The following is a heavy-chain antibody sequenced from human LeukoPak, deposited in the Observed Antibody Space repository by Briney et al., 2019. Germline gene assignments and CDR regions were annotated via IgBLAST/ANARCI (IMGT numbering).Heavy chain of an antibody. CDR1: GFTFDDYA. J-gene: IGHJ4*02. V-gene: IGHV3-9*01. CDR3: AKDLGGTVLAY. CDR2: ISWNSGSI. Sequence: GGSLRLSCAASGFTFDDYAMHWVRQAPGKGLEWVSGISWNSGSIGYADSVKGRFTISRDNAKISLYLQMNSLRAEDTALYYCAKDLGGTVLAYWGQGTLVTVSS. D-gene: IGHD2-8*02.